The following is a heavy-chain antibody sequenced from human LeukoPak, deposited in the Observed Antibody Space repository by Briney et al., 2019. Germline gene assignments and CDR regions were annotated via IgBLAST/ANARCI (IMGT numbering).Heavy chain of an antibody. Sequence: GGSLRLSCAACGFTFSSYDMHWVRQATGKGLEWVSAIGTAGDTYYPGSVKGQFTISRENAKNSLYLQMNSLRAGDTAVYYCARGGAAAARKRGVDYWGQGTLVTVSS. CDR1: GFTFSSYD. D-gene: IGHD6-13*01. CDR2: IGTAGDT. J-gene: IGHJ4*02. CDR3: ARGGAAAARKRGVDY. V-gene: IGHV3-13*03.